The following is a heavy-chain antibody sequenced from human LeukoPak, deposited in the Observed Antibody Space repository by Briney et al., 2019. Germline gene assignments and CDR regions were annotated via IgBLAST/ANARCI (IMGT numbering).Heavy chain of an antibody. CDR2: ISSSSSTI. J-gene: IGHJ4*02. D-gene: IGHD6-19*01. CDR3: AKGTRSSWYGLDYFDY. CDR1: GFTFSSYS. Sequence: GGSLRLSCAASGFTFSSYSMNWVRQAPGKGLEWVSYISSSSSTIYYADSVKGRFTISRDDSKNTLYLQINSLRAEDTAVYYCAKGTRSSWYGLDYFDYWGQGTLVTVSS. V-gene: IGHV3-48*01.